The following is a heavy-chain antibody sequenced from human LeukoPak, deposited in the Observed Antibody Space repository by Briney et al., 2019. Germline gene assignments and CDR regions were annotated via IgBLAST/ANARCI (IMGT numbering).Heavy chain of an antibody. D-gene: IGHD2-2*01. CDR3: AKPKDSAVGRYFDY. V-gene: IGHV3-23*01. Sequence: GGSLRLSCAACGFTFSNYAMSWVRQAPGKGLEWVSAISASGGSTYYADSVKGRFTISRDNSKNTLYLQMNSLRAEDTAVYYCAKPKDSAVGRYFDYWGQGTLVTVSS. J-gene: IGHJ4*02. CDR2: ISASGGST. CDR1: GFTFSNYA.